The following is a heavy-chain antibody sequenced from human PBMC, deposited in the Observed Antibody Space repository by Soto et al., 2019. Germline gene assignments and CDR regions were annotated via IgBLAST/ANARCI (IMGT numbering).Heavy chain of an antibody. CDR2: ISAYNGNT. V-gene: IGHV1-18*01. CDR1: GYTFTSYG. CDR3: ARVAITLVRGVSFYYYYGMDV. Sequence: QVQLVQSGAEVKKPGASVKVSCKASGYTFTSYGISWVRQAPGQGHEWMGWISAYNGNTNYAQKLQGRVTMTTDTSTSTAYMELRSLKSDDTAVYYCARVAITLVRGVSFYYYYGMDVWGQGTTVTVSS. D-gene: IGHD3-10*01. J-gene: IGHJ6*02.